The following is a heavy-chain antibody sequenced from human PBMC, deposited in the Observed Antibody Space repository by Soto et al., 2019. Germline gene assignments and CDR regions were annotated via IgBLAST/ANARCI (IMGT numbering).Heavy chain of an antibody. V-gene: IGHV3-15*01. CDR3: TTLSYLYYDGMDV. CDR1: GFTFSNAW. CDR2: IKSKVDGGTA. Sequence: GGSLRLSCEAAGFTFSNAWMNWVRQGPGKGLEWLGRIKSKVDGGTADYGAATKGRFSISRDDLKNMLYLQMNSLKPDDTAVYYCTTLSYLYYDGMDVWGQGTTVTVSS. J-gene: IGHJ6*02. D-gene: IGHD2-2*01.